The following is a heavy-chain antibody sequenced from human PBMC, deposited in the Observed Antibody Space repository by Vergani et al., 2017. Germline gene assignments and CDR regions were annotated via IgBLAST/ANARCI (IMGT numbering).Heavy chain of an antibody. J-gene: IGHJ3*02. CDR1: GFTFSSYA. V-gene: IGHV3-23*04. Sequence: VQLVESGGGVVQPGKSLRLSCAASGFTFSSYAMSWVRQAPGKGLEWVSAISGSGGSTYYADSVKGRFTIARDNSKNTLYLQMNSLRAEDTAVYYCAKALWFGELQDAFDIWGQGTMVTVSS. D-gene: IGHD3-10*01. CDR2: ISGSGGST. CDR3: AKALWFGELQDAFDI.